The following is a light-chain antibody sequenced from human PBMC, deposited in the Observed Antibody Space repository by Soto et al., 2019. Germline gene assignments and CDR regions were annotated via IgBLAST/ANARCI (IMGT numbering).Light chain of an antibody. CDR1: GSNIGKNY. CDR2: EDS. CDR3: GSWDSSLSAVV. V-gene: IGLV1-51*02. Sequence: QSVLTQPPSVSVAPGQKVTISCSGSGSNIGKNYVSWYQQLPGTAPKLLIYEDSRRPSGIPARFSGSKSGTSATLGITGLPTGDEADYYCGSWDSSLSAVVFGTGTQVTVL. J-gene: IGLJ1*01.